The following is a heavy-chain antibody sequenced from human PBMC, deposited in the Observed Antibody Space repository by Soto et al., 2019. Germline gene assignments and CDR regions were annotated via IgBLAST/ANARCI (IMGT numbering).Heavy chain of an antibody. CDR2: IKQDGSEK. Sequence: GGSLRLSCAASGFTFSSYWMSWVRQAPGKGLEWVANIKQDGSEKYYVDSVKGRFTISRDNAKNSLYLQMNSLRAEDTAVYYCARDVVVVPAAKGGCWFDPWGQGTLVTVS. J-gene: IGHJ5*02. D-gene: IGHD2-2*01. V-gene: IGHV3-7*01. CDR1: GFTFSSYW. CDR3: ARDVVVVPAAKGGCWFDP.